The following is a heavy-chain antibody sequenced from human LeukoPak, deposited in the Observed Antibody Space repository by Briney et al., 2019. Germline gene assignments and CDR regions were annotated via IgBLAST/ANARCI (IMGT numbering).Heavy chain of an antibody. CDR1: GFTFSNFG. D-gene: IGHD6-13*01. V-gene: IGHV3-23*01. CDR2: ISGIGGNT. J-gene: IGHJ4*02. Sequence: SGGSLRLSCAASGFTFSNFGMNWVRQAPGKGLEWVSSISGIGGNTYYADSVKGRFTISRDNAKNSLYLQMNSLRAEDTAVYYCAREAHHALLAAAGTIDYWGQGTLVTVSS. CDR3: AREAHHALLAAAGTIDY.